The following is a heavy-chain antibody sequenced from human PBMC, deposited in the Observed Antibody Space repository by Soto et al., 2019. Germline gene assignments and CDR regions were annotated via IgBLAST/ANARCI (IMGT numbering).Heavy chain of an antibody. CDR2: IWYDGSNK. D-gene: IGHD6-6*01. J-gene: IGHJ4*02. CDR1: GFTFSSYG. CDR3: ARADLYSSSSVDYL. V-gene: IGHV3-33*01. Sequence: SLRLSCAASGFTFSSYGMHWVRQAPGKGLEWVAVIWYDGSNKYYADSVKGRFTISRDNSKNTLYLQTNSLRAEDTAVYYCARADLYSSSSVDYLWGQGTLVTVSS.